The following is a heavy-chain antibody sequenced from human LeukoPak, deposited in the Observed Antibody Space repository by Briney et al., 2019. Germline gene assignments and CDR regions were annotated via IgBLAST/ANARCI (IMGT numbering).Heavy chain of an antibody. CDR3: VNGYTYGQY. V-gene: IGHV3-23*01. D-gene: IGHD5-18*01. J-gene: IGHJ4*02. CDR2: ISGSGDNT. CDR1: GFSFSSYA. Sequence: GGSLRLSCAASGFSFSSYAMSWVRQAPGKGLERVSTISGSGDNTYYTDSVKGRFTISRDNAKNTLYLQMNSLRAEDTAVYFCVNGYTYGQYWGQGTLVTVSS.